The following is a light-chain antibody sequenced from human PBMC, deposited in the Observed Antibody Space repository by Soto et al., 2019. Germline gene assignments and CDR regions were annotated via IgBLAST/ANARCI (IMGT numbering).Light chain of an antibody. CDR1: QSVSSY. Sequence: IVLTQSPATLSLYKGERATLSCRASQSVSSYLAWYQQKPGQAPRLLIYDASNRATSIPARFSGSGSGTDFTLTISSLEPEDFAVYYCQQRSNGITFGQGTRLEIK. V-gene: IGKV3-11*01. CDR3: QQRSNGIT. J-gene: IGKJ5*01. CDR2: DAS.